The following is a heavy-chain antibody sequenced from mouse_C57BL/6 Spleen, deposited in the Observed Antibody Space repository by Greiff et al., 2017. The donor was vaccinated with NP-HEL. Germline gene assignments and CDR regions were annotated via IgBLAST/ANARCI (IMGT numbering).Heavy chain of an antibody. CDR3: ARRIGDPYYAMDY. Sequence: QVQLQQSGPGLVQPSQSLSITCKVSGFSLTSYGVHWVRQSPGKGLEWLGVIWSGGSTDYNAAFISRLSISKDNSKSQVFFKMNSLQADDTAIYYCARRIGDPYYAMDYWGQGTSVTVSS. J-gene: IGHJ4*01. CDR1: GFSLTSYG. V-gene: IGHV2-2*01. CDR2: IWSGGST. D-gene: IGHD3-1*01.